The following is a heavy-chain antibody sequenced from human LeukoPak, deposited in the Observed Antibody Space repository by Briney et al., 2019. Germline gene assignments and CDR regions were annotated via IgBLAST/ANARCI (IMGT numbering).Heavy chain of an antibody. CDR3: GRGHWGLDY. V-gene: IGHV3-48*03. CDR1: GGSISSNQW. D-gene: IGHD7-27*01. J-gene: IGHJ4*02. Sequence: LSLTCAVSGGSISSNQWWSWVRQSPGKGLEWVSYISNSGTSIFYADSVKGQFTTSRDNAKSSLYLQMNSLSAEDTAVYYCGRGHWGLDYWGQGALVTVSS. CDR2: ISNSGTSI.